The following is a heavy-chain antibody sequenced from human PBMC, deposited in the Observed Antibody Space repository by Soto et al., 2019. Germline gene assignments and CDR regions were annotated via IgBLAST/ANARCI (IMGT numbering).Heavy chain of an antibody. CDR2: IYWDDDK. CDR3: AHSVVAGLGYYFDY. D-gene: IGHD6-19*01. Sequence: QITLKESGPPLVKPTQTLTLTCTFSGFSLSSTRVAVGWIRQPPGKALEWLALIYWDDDKRYSPFLKSRLTIPXXTXKNQVVLTMTNMDPVDTATYYCAHSVVAGLGYYFDYWGQGTLVTVSS. CDR1: GFSLSSTRVA. J-gene: IGHJ4*02. V-gene: IGHV2-5*02.